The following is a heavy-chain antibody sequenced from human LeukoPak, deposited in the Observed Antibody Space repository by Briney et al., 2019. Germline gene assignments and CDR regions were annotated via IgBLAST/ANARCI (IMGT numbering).Heavy chain of an antibody. CDR3: AKAFQVLEWLSSHYFDY. Sequence: GGSLRLSCAASGFTFSSYAMSWVRQAPGKGLEWVSAISGSGGSTYYADSVKGRFTISRDNSKNTLYLQMNSLRAEDTAVYYCAKAFQVLEWLSSHYFDYWGQGTLVTVSS. D-gene: IGHD3-3*01. J-gene: IGHJ4*02. CDR2: ISGSGGST. CDR1: GFTFSSYA. V-gene: IGHV3-23*01.